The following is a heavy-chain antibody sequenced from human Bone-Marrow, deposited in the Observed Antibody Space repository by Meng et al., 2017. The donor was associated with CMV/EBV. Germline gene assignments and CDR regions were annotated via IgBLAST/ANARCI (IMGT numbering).Heavy chain of an antibody. D-gene: IGHD2/OR15-2a*01. CDR1: GGTFSSYA. J-gene: IGHJ6*02. CDR2: IIPIFGTA. Sequence: SVKVSCNASGGTFSSYAISWVRQAPGQGLEWMGGIIPIFGTANYAQKFQGRVTITTDESTSTAYMELSSLRSEDTAVYYCASGSTTLTYYYYYYGMDVWGQGTTVTVSS. CDR3: ASGSTTLTYYYYYYGMDV. V-gene: IGHV1-69*05.